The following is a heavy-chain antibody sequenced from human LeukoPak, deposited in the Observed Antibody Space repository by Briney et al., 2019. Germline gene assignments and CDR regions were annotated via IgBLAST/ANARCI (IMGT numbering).Heavy chain of an antibody. D-gene: IGHD2-21*02. J-gene: IGHJ6*02. V-gene: IGHV1-69*13. CDR2: IIPIFGTT. CDR3: ARGLWQVVVTATPGGMDV. Sequence: ASVTVSCKASGGTFSDYAISWVRQAPGQGLEWMGGIIPIFGTTNYAQKFQGRVTITADESTSTAYMELSSLRSEDTAVYYCARGLWQVVVTATPGGMDVWGQGTTVSVS. CDR1: GGTFSDYA.